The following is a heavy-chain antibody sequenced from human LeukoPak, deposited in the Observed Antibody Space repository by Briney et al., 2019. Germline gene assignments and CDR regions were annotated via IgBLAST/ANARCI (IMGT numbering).Heavy chain of an antibody. D-gene: IGHD1-26*01. Sequence: GGSLRLSCAASGLTFSSYGMSWVRQAPGRGLEWVSAISTTGGTTYYADSVRGRFTISRDNSRNTLYLQMNSLRAEDTAVYYCAKGSYSYYYYYMDVWGKGTTVTISS. CDR1: GLTFSSYG. J-gene: IGHJ6*03. CDR3: AKGSYSYYYYYMDV. V-gene: IGHV3-23*01. CDR2: ISTTGGTT.